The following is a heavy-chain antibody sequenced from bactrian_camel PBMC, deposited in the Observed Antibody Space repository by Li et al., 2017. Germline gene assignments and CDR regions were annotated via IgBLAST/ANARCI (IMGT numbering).Heavy chain of an antibody. CDR1: GFSFRRYV. Sequence: VQLVESGGGLVQPGGSLTLSCSASGFSFRRYVMVWVRQAPGKELEWVSAVNSGGGTTYYADSVKGRFTVSGDNAKNTVDLQLNSLKPEDTAVYYCTRETLWVGYHELAEYWGHGTQVPVS. V-gene: IGHV3S40*01. CDR3: TRETLWVGYHELAEY. J-gene: IGHJ4*01. CDR2: VNSGGGTT. D-gene: IGHD5*01.